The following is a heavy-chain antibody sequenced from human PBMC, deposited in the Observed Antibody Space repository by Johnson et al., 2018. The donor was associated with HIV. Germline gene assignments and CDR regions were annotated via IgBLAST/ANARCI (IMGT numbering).Heavy chain of an antibody. CDR2: IYSGGST. CDR3: ARASDAFDI. CDR1: GFIFDDYG. J-gene: IGHJ3*02. Sequence: VQLVESGGSVVRPGGSLRLSCAASGFIFDDYGMSWVRQAPGKGLEWVSVIYSGGSTYYADSVKGRFTISRDNSKNTLYLQMNSLRAEDTAVYYCARASDAFDIWGQGTMVTVSS. V-gene: IGHV3-66*01.